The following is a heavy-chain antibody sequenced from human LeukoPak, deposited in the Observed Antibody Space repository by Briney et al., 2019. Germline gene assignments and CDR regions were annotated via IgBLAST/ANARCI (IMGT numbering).Heavy chain of an antibody. CDR2: IYYIGST. CDR3: AREEEAGSDY. CDR1: GGSISSSGYC. V-gene: IGHV4-39*07. D-gene: IGHD3-10*01. J-gene: IGHJ4*02. Sequence: SETLSLTCTVSGGSISSSGYCWDWIRQPPGKGLEWIGSIYYIGSTYYNPSLKSRVTISVDTSKNQFSQKLSSVTAADTAVYYCAREEEAGSDYWGQGTLVTVSS.